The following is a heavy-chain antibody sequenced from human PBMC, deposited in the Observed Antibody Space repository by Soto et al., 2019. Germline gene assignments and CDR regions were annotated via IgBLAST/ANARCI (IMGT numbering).Heavy chain of an antibody. Sequence: PGGSLRLSCVASGFTFSTHAMSCVRQAPGKGLEWVSTFSGSGGNIYYAESVKGRLTISRDDSKNTLYLQMNSLRVEDTAVYYCASPVRFSSSGELNWAQGTLVTVSS. CDR2: FSGSGGNI. CDR3: ASPVRFSSSGELN. D-gene: IGHD6-6*01. CDR1: GFTFSTHA. V-gene: IGHV3-23*01. J-gene: IGHJ4*02.